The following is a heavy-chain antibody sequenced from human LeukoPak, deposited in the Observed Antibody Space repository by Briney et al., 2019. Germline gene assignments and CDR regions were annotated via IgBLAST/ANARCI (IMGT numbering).Heavy chain of an antibody. CDR2: IYYSGST. CDR3: ARSLFQGGAFDI. Sequence: SETLSLTCTVSGGSISSYYWSWLRQPPGKGLEGIGYIYYSGSTNYNPSLTSRVTISVETSKNEFSLTLRSVTAADTAVYYCARSLFQGGAFDIWGQGTMVTVSS. J-gene: IGHJ3*02. CDR1: GGSISSYY. V-gene: IGHV4-59*12. D-gene: IGHD2-21*01.